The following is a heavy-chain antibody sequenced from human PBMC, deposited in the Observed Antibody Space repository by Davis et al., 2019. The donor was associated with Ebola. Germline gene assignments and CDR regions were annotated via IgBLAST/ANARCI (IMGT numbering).Heavy chain of an antibody. D-gene: IGHD6-19*01. Sequence: PGGSLKLSCKASGYNFNKYYIHWVRQAPGQGLEWMGIINPSTGSTTYAPKFKGRVTMTTDTSTSTVHMELTTLTYDDTAVYYCARDGPREWLVQGYLHHWGQGTPVTVSS. J-gene: IGHJ1*01. CDR1: GYNFNKYY. V-gene: IGHV1-46*02. CDR2: INPSTGST. CDR3: ARDGPREWLVQGYLHH.